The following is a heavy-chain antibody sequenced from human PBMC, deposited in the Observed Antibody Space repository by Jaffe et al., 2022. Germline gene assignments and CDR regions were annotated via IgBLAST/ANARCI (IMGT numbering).Heavy chain of an antibody. CDR3: ATLGGYCSGGSCYPG. J-gene: IGHJ4*02. Sequence: QVQLVESGGGVVQPGGSLRLSCAASGFTFSSYGMHWVRQAPGKGLEWVAFIRYDGSNKYYADSVKGRFTISRDNSKNTLYLQMNSLRAEDTAVYYCATLGGYCSGGSCYPGWGQGTLVTVSS. CDR1: GFTFSSYG. CDR2: IRYDGSNK. D-gene: IGHD2-15*01. V-gene: IGHV3-30*02.